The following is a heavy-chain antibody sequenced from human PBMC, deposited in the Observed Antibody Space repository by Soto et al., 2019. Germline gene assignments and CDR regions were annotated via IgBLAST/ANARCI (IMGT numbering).Heavy chain of an antibody. V-gene: IGHV3-33*01. CDR3: ARSRGEYYFDY. Sequence: QVQLVESGGGVVQPGRSLRLSCAPSGFTFSSYGMHWVRQAPGKGLEWVAVIWYDGSNKYYADSVKGRFTISRDNSKNTLYLQMNSLRAEDTAVYYCARSRGEYYFDYWGQGTLVTVSS. CDR2: IWYDGSNK. D-gene: IGHD3-10*01. J-gene: IGHJ4*02. CDR1: GFTFSSYG.